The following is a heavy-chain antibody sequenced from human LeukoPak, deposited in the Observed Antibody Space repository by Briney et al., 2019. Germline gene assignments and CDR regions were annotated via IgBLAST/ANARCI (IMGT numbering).Heavy chain of an antibody. J-gene: IGHJ5*02. V-gene: IGHV4-4*07. Sequence: SETLSLTCTVSGGSISNYYWSWIRQPAGKGLEWIGRIYTSGSTNYNPSLKGRVTMSVDTSKNQFSLKLSSVTAADTAVYYCAREVGATPLEWFDPWGQGTLVTVSS. CDR1: GGSISNYY. CDR3: AREVGATPLEWFDP. D-gene: IGHD1-26*01. CDR2: IYTSGST.